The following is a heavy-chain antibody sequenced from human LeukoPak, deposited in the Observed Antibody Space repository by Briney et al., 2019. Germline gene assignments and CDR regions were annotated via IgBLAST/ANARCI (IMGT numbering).Heavy chain of an antibody. D-gene: IGHD3-9*01. CDR2: IYYSGST. CDR1: GGSISSYY. CDR3: ARVVLTGYYRRSGDAFDI. Sequence: SETLSLTCTVSGGSISSYYWSWIRQPPGKGLEWIGYIYYSGSTNYNPSLKSRVTISVDTSKNQFSLKLSSVTAADTAVYYCARVVLTGYYRRSGDAFDIWGQGTMVTVSS. V-gene: IGHV4-59*01. J-gene: IGHJ3*02.